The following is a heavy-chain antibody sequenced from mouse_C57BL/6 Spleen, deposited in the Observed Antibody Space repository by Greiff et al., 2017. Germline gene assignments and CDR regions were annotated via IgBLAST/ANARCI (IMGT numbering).Heavy chain of an antibody. Sequence: EVQGVESGGDLVKPGGSLKLSCAASGFTFSSYGMSWVRQTPDKRLEWVATISSGGSYTYYPDSVKGRCTISRDNAKNTLYLQMSSLKSEDTAMYYCARPELGRGGFAYWGQGTLVTVSA. J-gene: IGHJ3*01. V-gene: IGHV5-6*01. CDR3: ARPELGRGGFAY. CDR1: GFTFSSYG. CDR2: ISSGGSYT. D-gene: IGHD4-1*01.